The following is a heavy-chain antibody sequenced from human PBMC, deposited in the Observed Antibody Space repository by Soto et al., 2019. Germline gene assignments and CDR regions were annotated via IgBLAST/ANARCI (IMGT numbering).Heavy chain of an antibody. J-gene: IGHJ4*02. CDR2: ITPGGEIT. D-gene: IGHD5-12*01. V-gene: IGHV3-23*01. CDR1: GFTFSGFS. Sequence: EVQLLESGGDLVQPGGSQRLSCAAAGFTFSGFSMYWIRQAPGRGLEWVSAITPGGEITYYAVSVKGRFTISRDDSKNTLHRPMDALIAADTASYYCAKGQSYEARLDSWGQGTLVTVSS. CDR3: AKGQSYEARLDS.